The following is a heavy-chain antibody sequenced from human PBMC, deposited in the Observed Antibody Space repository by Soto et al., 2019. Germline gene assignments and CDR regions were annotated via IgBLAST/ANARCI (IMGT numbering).Heavy chain of an antibody. CDR2: IIPIFGTA. J-gene: IGHJ3*01. CDR3: ARATTVVTHGAFDL. Sequence: QVQLVQSGAEVKKPGASVKVSCKASGGTFSRYAISWVRQAPGQGLEWMGVIIPIFGTANYAQKFQGRVTITADESTSTAYMELSSLRSEDTAVYYCARATTVVTHGAFDLGGQGTMVTVSS. CDR1: GGTFSRYA. V-gene: IGHV1-69*12. D-gene: IGHD4-17*01.